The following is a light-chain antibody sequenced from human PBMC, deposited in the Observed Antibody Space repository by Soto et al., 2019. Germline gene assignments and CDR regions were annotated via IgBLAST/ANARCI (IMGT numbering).Light chain of an antibody. CDR3: QHYKDYSWT. J-gene: IGKJ1*01. V-gene: IGKV1-5*03. CDR2: KAS. CDR1: QSISLW. Sequence: DIHMTQSPSTLSASVGDRVTITCRASQSISLWLAWYQQKPGRAPNLLIYKASSIETRVPSRFSGSGSGTEFPLTISSLQPDDFATYYCQHYKDYSWTFGQGTKVEVK.